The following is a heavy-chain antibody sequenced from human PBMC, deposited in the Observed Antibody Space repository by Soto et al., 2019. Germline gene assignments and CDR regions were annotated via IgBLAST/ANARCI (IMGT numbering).Heavy chain of an antibody. Sequence: LTCTVSGGSISSGGYYWSWIRQHPGKGLEWIGYIYYSGSTYYNPSLKSRVTISVDTSKNQFSLKLSSVTAADTAVYYCARDRGDDYSNNNWFDPWGQGTLVTVSS. CDR2: IYYSGST. CDR3: ARDRGDDYSNNNWFDP. CDR1: GGSISSGGYY. V-gene: IGHV4-31*03. D-gene: IGHD4-4*01. J-gene: IGHJ5*02.